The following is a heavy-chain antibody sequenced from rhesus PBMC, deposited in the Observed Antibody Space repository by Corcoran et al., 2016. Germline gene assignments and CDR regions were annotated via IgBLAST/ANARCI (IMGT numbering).Heavy chain of an antibody. CDR3: ARDPRGAAALF. Sequence: QVQLQESGPGVVKPSETLSLTCAVSGGSISDSYRWSWIRQPPGKGLEWIGYIYGSITSTNYNPSLKSRVTISKDTAKNQFSLKLSSVTAADTAVYYCARDPRGAAALFWGQGVLVTVSS. D-gene: IGHD6-25*01. CDR1: GGSISDSYR. J-gene: IGHJ4*01. V-gene: IGHV4S10*01. CDR2: IYGSITST.